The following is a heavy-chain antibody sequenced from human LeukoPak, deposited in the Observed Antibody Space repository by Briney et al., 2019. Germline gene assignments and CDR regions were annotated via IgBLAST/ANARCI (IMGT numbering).Heavy chain of an antibody. CDR2: TYYRSKWYN. D-gene: IGHD6-19*01. Sequence: KRSQTLSLTCAISGDSVSSNSAAWNWIRQSPSRGLEWLGRTYYRSKWYNDYAVSVKSRITINPDTSKNQFSLQLNSVTPEDTAVHYCAQTQWLVSSYYYGMDVWGQGTTVTVSS. CDR1: GDSVSSNSAA. J-gene: IGHJ6*02. V-gene: IGHV6-1*01. CDR3: AQTQWLVSSYYYGMDV.